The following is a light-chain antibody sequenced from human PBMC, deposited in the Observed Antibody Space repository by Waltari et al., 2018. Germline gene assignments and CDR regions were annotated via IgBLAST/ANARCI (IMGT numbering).Light chain of an antibody. CDR3: LHYYNIPRT. Sequence: IVMTQSPASLPVSLGARATHNSQSSQSVLMSPNNKNYLAWYQQKPRQPPKLLIYWASMRESGAPYRFSGSGSGTDFTLTISSLQAEDVAVYYCLHYYNIPRTFGQGTKVEIK. CDR1: QSVLMSPNNKNY. J-gene: IGKJ1*01. CDR2: WAS. V-gene: IGKV4-1*01.